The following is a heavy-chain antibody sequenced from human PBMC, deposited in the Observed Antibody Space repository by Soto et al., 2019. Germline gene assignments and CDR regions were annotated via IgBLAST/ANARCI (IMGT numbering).Heavy chain of an antibody. CDR1: GYTFTSYG. V-gene: IGHV1-18*01. Sequence: QVQLVQSGAEVKKPGASVKVSCKASGYTFTSYGISWVRQAPGQGLEWMRWISAYNGNTNYAQKVQGRVTMTTDTSKSTAYMSLTSLRSDGTAGYYCARSRATIISFWFDPWGQGTLVSVSS. D-gene: IGHD5-12*01. J-gene: IGHJ5*02. CDR3: ARSRATIISFWFDP. CDR2: ISAYNGNT.